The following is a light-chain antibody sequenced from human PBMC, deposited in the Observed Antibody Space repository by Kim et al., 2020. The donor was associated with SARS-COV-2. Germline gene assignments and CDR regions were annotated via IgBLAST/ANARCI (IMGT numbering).Light chain of an antibody. CDR2: SAS. V-gene: IGKV1-12*01. Sequence: DIEMTQSPSSVSASVGDKITITCRASRDVAEWLAWYQQKPGKAPKVLIYSASSLQSGVPSRFSGSGSGTYFTITISSLQPEDVATYYCQQGDSFPLTFGGGTKVDIK. J-gene: IGKJ4*01. CDR3: QQGDSFPLT. CDR1: RDVAEW.